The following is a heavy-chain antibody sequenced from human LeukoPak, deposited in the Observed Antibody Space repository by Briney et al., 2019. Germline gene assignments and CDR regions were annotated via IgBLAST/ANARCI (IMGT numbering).Heavy chain of an antibody. CDR2: INPNGDGT. CDR1: GYTFSGYY. V-gene: IGHV1-2*02. CDR3: ARGGYGGGNSGVIDS. J-gene: IGHJ4*02. D-gene: IGHD4-23*01. Sequence: ASVKVSCKASGYTFSGYYIHWVRQAPGQGLEWMGWINPNGDGTIYAQRFQGRVTLTRDTSISAAYMELSGLRSDDNGVYYCARGGYGGGNSGVIDSWGQGTLVTVSS.